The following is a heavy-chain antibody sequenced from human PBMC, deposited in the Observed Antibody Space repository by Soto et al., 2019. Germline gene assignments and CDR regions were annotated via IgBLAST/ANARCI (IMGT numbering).Heavy chain of an antibody. D-gene: IGHD3-22*01. CDR2: VNYSGTT. J-gene: IGHJ4*02. V-gene: IGHV4-34*01. CDR3: ARQRGSGYRYYFDY. CDR1: GGSFGGYY. Sequence: SETLSLTCAVHGGSFGGYYWNWIRQPPGKGLEWIGEVNYSGTTNYSPSLKSRITISIDTSKNQFSLKLSSVTAADTAVYYCARQRGSGYRYYFDYWGQGTLVTVSS.